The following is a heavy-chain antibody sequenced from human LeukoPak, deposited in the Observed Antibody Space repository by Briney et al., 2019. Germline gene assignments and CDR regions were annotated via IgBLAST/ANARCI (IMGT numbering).Heavy chain of an antibody. Sequence: GGSLRLSCAASGFTFSSYWMSWVRQAPGKGLEWVANIKQDGSAKNYGDSVKGRFTISRDNAKNSLYLQMNSLRVEDTAVYYCARVLSGSWDWFDPWGQGTLVTVSS. CDR3: ARVLSGSWDWFDP. D-gene: IGHD3-22*01. CDR1: GFTFSSYW. CDR2: IKQDGSAK. V-gene: IGHV3-7*01. J-gene: IGHJ5*02.